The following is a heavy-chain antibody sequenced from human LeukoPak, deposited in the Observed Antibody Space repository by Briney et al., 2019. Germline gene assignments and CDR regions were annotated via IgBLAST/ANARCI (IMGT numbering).Heavy chain of an antibody. Sequence: GGSLRLSCAASGFTFSSYWMSWVRQAPGKGLEWVANIKQDGSEKYYVDSVKGRFTISRDNAKNSLFPQMNSLRAEDTAMYYCARDGSVFWSGYYYMDVWGKGTTVTVSS. V-gene: IGHV3-7*01. D-gene: IGHD3-3*01. CDR2: IKQDGSEK. CDR1: GFTFSSYW. CDR3: ARDGSVFWSGYYYMDV. J-gene: IGHJ6*03.